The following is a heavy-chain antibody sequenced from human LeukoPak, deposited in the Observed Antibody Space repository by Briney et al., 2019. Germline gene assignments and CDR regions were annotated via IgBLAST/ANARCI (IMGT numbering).Heavy chain of an antibody. CDR2: ISGNGGDK. V-gene: IGHV3-11*04. CDR1: GFSFSDSY. CDR3: ARDPRTVGI. D-gene: IGHD1-1*01. Sequence: GGSLRLSCAASGFSFSDSYMTWVRQAPGKGLEWLSDISGNGGDKNYADSVKGGFTIARDNPKNSLYLQMHSLRVEDTAVYYCARDPRTVGIWGQGTLVTVSS. J-gene: IGHJ4*02.